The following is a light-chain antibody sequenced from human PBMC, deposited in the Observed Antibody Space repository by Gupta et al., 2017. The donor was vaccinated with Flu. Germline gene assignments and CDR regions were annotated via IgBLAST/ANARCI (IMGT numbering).Light chain of an antibody. J-gene: IGKJ2*03. V-gene: IGKV2-30*01. CDR1: QSLVYSDGNTY. CDR3: RQGTHWPNS. CDR2: KCS. Sequence: DVVMTQSPPSLPVTLGQPASISCRSSQSLVYSDGNTYLNCFQQSLCRSPRRLIYKCSNRYSRVPDRFSGSESGTDFRLRISRVEAEDVGVYYCRQGTHWPNSFGQGTKLEIK.